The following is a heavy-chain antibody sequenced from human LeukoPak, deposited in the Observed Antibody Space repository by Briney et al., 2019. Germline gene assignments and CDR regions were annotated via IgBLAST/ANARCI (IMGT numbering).Heavy chain of an antibody. CDR2: IYYSGST. CDR1: GGSISSSSYY. J-gene: IGHJ4*02. CDR3: ARLSIAVAFDY. Sequence: PSETLSLTFTVPGGSISSSSYYWGWIRQPPGKGLEWIGRIYYSGSTYYNPSLKSRVTISVDTSKNQFSLKLSSVTAADTAVYYCARLSIAVAFDYWGQGTLVTVSS. V-gene: IGHV4-39*01. D-gene: IGHD6-19*01.